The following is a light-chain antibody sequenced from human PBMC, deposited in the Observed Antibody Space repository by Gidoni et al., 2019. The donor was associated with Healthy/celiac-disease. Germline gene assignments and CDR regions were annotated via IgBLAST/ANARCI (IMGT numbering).Light chain of an antibody. Sequence: DIQMTQSPSTLSASVGDRVTITCRASQSISSWLAWYQQKPENAPKLLNYKATSLESVVPSRFSGSGSGKEFTLTISSLQPDDFATDYCQQYNSYSRTFGQGTKVEIK. CDR2: KAT. CDR1: QSISSW. J-gene: IGKJ1*01. V-gene: IGKV1-5*03. CDR3: QQYNSYSRT.